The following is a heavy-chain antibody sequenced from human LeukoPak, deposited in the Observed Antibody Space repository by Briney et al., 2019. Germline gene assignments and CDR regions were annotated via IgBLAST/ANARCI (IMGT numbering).Heavy chain of an antibody. CDR1: GYTFTNYG. J-gene: IGHJ4*02. Sequence: ASVKVSCKASGYTFTNYGISWVRQAPGQGLEWMGWISAYNGNRKYAQKVQGRVTMTTDTSTSTAYMELSSLRSEDTAVYYCARARGGSSGYDYWGQGTLVTVSS. CDR3: ARARGGSSGYDY. V-gene: IGHV1-18*04. CDR2: ISAYNGNR. D-gene: IGHD6-13*01.